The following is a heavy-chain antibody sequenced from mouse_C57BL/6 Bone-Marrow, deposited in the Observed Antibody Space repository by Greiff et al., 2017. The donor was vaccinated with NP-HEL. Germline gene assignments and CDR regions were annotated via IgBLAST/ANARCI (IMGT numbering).Heavy chain of an antibody. Sequence: VQLQQPGAELVMPGASVKLSCKASGYTFTSYWMHWVKQRPGQGLEWIGEIDPSDSYTNYNQKFKGKSTLTVDKSSSTAYMQLSSLTSEDSAVYHCARDWDDWYFDVWGTGTTVTVSS. J-gene: IGHJ1*03. D-gene: IGHD4-1*01. V-gene: IGHV1-69*01. CDR3: ARDWDDWYFDV. CDR2: IDPSDSYT. CDR1: GYTFTSYW.